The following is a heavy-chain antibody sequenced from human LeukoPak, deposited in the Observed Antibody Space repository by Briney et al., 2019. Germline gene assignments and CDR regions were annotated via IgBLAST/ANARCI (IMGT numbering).Heavy chain of an antibody. V-gene: IGHV3-11*01. CDR1: GFTFSDYY. Sequence: AGGSLRLSCAASGFTFSDYYMSWIRQAPGKGLEWVSYISSSGSTIYYADSVKGRFTISRDNAKNSLYLQMNSLRAEDTAVYYCASDEYSSSFDYWGQGTLVTVSS. D-gene: IGHD6-6*01. J-gene: IGHJ4*02. CDR3: ASDEYSSSFDY. CDR2: ISSSGSTI.